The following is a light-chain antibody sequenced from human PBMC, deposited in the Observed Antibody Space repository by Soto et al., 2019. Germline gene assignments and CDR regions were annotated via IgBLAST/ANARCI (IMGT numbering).Light chain of an antibody. CDR3: QQSYSIPQT. Sequence: DIQMTQSPSSLSASVGDRVTITCRASQTISFYLNWYQQKPGQAPKLLIYAATSLQSGVPSRFSGSESGTDFTLSISSLQPEDFDTYYCQQSYSIPQTFGQGTKVDIK. CDR2: AAT. J-gene: IGKJ1*01. CDR1: QTISFY. V-gene: IGKV1-39*01.